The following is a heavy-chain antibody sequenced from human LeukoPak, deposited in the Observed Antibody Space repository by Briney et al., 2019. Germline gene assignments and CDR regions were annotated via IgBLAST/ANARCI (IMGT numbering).Heavy chain of an antibody. CDR2: IKQDGSAK. CDR1: GFTFSSDW. D-gene: IGHD3-10*01. Sequence: PGGSLRLSCAASGFTFSSDWMTWVRQAPGKGLEWVANIKQDGSAKYYVDSVKGRFTISRDNAKSSLYLQMNSLRAEDTALYYCARGVGGDAFDIWGQGTMVTVSS. J-gene: IGHJ3*02. V-gene: IGHV3-7*01. CDR3: ARGVGGDAFDI.